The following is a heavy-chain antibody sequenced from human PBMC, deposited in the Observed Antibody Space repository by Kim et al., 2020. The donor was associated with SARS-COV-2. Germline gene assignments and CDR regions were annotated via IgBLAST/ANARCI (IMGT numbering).Heavy chain of an antibody. D-gene: IGHD6-19*01. CDR1: GSTFSDHY. J-gene: IGHJ4*02. CDR2: INSRGSTI. Sequence: GGSLRLSCEASGSTFSDHYMSWLRQAPGKGLEWVAYINSRGSTIYYADSVKGRFTIPRNKAKHPLFLQMNSLRADDTAVYYCSRGYSGGWKFDYWGQGTL. V-gene: IGHV3-11*01. CDR3: SRGYSGGWKFDY.